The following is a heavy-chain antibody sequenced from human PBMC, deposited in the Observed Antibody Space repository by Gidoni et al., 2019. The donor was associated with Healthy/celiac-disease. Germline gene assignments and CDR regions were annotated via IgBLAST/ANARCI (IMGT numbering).Heavy chain of an antibody. CDR1: GGYFSGYY. D-gene: IGHD1-7*01. CDR3: ARVTGTTGWFDP. CDR2: INHSGST. V-gene: IGHV4-34*01. Sequence: QVQLQQWGAGLLKPSATLSLTCAVYGGYFSGYYWSWIRQPPGKGLEWIGEINHSGSTNYNPSRKSRVTISVDTSKNQFSLKLSSVTAADTAVYYCARVTGTTGWFDPWGQGTLVTVSS. J-gene: IGHJ5*02.